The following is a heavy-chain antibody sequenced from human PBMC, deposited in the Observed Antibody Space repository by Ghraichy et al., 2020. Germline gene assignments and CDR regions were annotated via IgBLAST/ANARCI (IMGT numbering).Heavy chain of an antibody. CDR1: GFTFSTFA. CDR2: ISASGGDT. V-gene: IGHV3-23*01. J-gene: IGHJ4*02. Sequence: GGSLRLSCSASGFTFSTFAMNWVRQAPGKGLEWVSAISASGGDTYYADSVKGRFTISRDNSKNTLYLQVNSLRAEDTAVYYCAKGGGWLYYFDYWGQGTLVTVS. D-gene: IGHD5-12*01. CDR3: AKGGGWLYYFDY.